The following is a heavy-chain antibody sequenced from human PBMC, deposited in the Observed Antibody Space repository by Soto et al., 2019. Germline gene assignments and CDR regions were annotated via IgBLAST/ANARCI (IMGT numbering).Heavy chain of an antibody. J-gene: IGHJ4*02. D-gene: IGHD3-10*01. CDR2: VYVTGTGT. CDR3: ARPEGYGSGSYYFDS. CDR1: GYPFTTYH. V-gene: IGHV1-46*01. Sequence: ASVKGSCKASGYPFTTYHLHWVRQAPGQGLEWMGIVYVTGTGTRSAQKFQGRLTMTRDRSTSTVYMELSSLRSEDTAVYYCARPEGYGSGSYYFDSWGQGTLVTVSS.